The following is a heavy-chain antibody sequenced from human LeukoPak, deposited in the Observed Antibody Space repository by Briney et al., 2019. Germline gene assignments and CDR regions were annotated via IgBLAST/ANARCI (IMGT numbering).Heavy chain of an antibody. V-gene: IGHV3-30*02. J-gene: IGHJ4*02. CDR3: AKSASPVVVGYFDY. Sequence: GGSLRLSCAASGFTFSSYGMHWVRQAPGKGLEWVAFIRYDGSNKYYADSVKGRFTISRDNSKNTLYLQMNSLRAEDTAVYYCAKSASPVVVGYFDYWGQGTLVTVSS. D-gene: IGHD2-15*01. CDR2: IRYDGSNK. CDR1: GFTFSSYG.